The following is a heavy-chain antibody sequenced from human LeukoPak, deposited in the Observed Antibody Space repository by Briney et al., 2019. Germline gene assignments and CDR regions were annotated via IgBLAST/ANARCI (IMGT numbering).Heavy chain of an antibody. V-gene: IGHV1-2*02. J-gene: IGHJ4*02. CDR3: ARRYCSGSSCIPDY. CDR2: IQPKSGGT. Sequence: ASVKVSCKASGYTFTDYNAYWVRQAPGQGPEWIGWIQPKSGGTIYAQRFQGRVTMTRDRSISTAYMELSSLRYDDTAVYYCARRYCSGSSCIPDYWGQGTLVTVSS. CDR1: GYTFTDYN. D-gene: IGHD2-15*01.